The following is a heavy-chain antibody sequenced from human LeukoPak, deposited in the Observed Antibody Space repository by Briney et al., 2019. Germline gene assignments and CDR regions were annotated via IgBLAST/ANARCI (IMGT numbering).Heavy chain of an antibody. D-gene: IGHD1-26*01. CDR3: AKDEAFIVGALTACDI. J-gene: IGHJ3*02. CDR1: GGTFSSYA. CDR2: IRGSGGST. Sequence: SCKASGGTFSSYAMSWVRQAPGNQLKWGSAIRGSGGSTYYADSVKGRFTISRYNSKNTLYRQMYSLRAEDPPVYYCAKDEAFIVGALTACDIWGEGTMVTVS. V-gene: IGHV3-23*01.